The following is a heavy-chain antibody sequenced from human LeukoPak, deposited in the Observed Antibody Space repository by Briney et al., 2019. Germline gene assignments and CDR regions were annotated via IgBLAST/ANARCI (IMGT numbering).Heavy chain of an antibody. CDR2: IKQDGSDT. D-gene: IGHD5-12*01. CDR3: ATSGYSGYGIDY. J-gene: IGHJ4*02. CDR1: GFTFRNYW. V-gene: IGHV3-7*03. Sequence: GGSLKLSCAVSGFTFRNYWMTWVRQAPGKGLEWVANIKQDGSDTYSVDSVKGRFTISRDNAKDSLYLEMNSLRVEDTAVYYCATSGYSGYGIDYWGQGTLVAVSS.